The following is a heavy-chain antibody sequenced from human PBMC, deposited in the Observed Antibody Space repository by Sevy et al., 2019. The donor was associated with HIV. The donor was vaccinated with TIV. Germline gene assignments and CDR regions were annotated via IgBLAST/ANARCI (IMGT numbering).Heavy chain of an antibody. CDR3: ARDLGGYACNSIDY. CDR1: GYPFSSYG. CDR2: ISADSGNS. J-gene: IGHJ4*02. Sequence: VSVKVSCKASGYPFSSYGISWVRQAPGQGLEWMGWISADSGNSNYAQNLQGRVTMTTDTSTSTAYMELRSLRFDDTAVYYCARDLGGYACNSIDYWGQGTLVTVS. V-gene: IGHV1-18*01. D-gene: IGHD3-16*01.